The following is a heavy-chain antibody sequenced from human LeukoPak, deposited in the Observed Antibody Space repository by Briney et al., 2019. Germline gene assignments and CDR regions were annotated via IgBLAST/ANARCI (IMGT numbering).Heavy chain of an antibody. CDR2: ISWNSGSI. V-gene: IGHV3-9*03. CDR1: GFTFDDYA. J-gene: IGHJ5*02. Sequence: GGSLRLSCAASGFTFDDYAMHWVRQAPGKGLAWVSGISWNSGSIGYADSVKGRFTISRDNAKNSLYLQMNSLRAEDMALYYCAKGPGAYYYGSGRFDPWGQGTLVTVSS. D-gene: IGHD3-10*01. CDR3: AKGPGAYYYGSGRFDP.